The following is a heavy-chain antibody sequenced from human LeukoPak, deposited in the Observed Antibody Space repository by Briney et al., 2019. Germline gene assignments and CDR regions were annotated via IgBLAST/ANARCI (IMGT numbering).Heavy chain of an antibody. CDR3: ARDPAWMVVTGILRYFDY. Sequence: RASVKVSCKASGYTFTSYGISWVRQAPGQGLEWMGWISAYNGNTNYVQKLQGRVTMTTDTSTSTAYMELRSLRSDDTAVYYCARDPAWMVVTGILRYFDYWGQGTLVTVSS. D-gene: IGHD2-21*02. CDR2: ISAYNGNT. V-gene: IGHV1-18*01. J-gene: IGHJ4*02. CDR1: GYTFTSYG.